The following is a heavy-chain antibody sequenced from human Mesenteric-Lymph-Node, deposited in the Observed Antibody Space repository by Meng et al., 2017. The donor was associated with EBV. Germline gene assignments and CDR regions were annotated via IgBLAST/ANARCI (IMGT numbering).Heavy chain of an antibody. CDR2: IYTNTGNS. J-gene: IGHJ4*02. Sequence: QVQLVQSGSELKKPGASVKVSCTTSGYSFISYAINWVRQAPGQGLEWMGWIYTNTGNSMYAQGSTGRFVFSVDTSVSTAYLQFGSLRAEDTAVYYCARSRYGVAGAARLDLDYWGQGTLVTVSS. CDR3: ARSRYGVAGAARLDLDY. V-gene: IGHV7-4-1*01. D-gene: IGHD6-19*01. CDR1: GYSFISYA.